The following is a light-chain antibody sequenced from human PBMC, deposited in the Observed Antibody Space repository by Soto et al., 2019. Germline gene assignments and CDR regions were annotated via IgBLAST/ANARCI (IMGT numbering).Light chain of an antibody. CDR2: GAS. J-gene: IGKJ4*01. V-gene: IGKV3-20*01. Sequence: IVLTQSPGTLSLSPRERATLSRRASQSVNSSSLAWYQQKPGQAPRLLIYGASSRATGIPDRFSGSGSGTDITLTISRLEPEDFAVYYCQQYGSSPLTFGGGTKVAIK. CDR1: QSVNSSS. CDR3: QQYGSSPLT.